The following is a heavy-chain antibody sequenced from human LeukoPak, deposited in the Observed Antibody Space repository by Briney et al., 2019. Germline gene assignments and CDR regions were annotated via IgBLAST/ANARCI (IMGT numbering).Heavy chain of an antibody. CDR1: GYTFTGYY. CDR2: INPNSGGT. Sequence: ASVKVFCKASGYTFTGYYMHWVRQAPGQGLEWMGWINPNSGGTNYAQKFQGRVTMTRDTSISTAYMELSRLRSDDAAVYCCAKGDCSSTSCCLSDWGQGTLVTVSS. J-gene: IGHJ4*02. CDR3: AKGDCSSTSCCLSD. V-gene: IGHV1-2*02. D-gene: IGHD2-2*01.